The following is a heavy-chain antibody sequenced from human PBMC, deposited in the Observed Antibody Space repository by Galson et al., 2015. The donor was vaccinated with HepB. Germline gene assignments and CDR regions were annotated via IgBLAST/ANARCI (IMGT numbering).Heavy chain of an antibody. V-gene: IGHV3-23*01. CDR1: GFTFSSYA. D-gene: IGHD6-19*01. J-gene: IGHJ4*02. CDR2: ISGSGGST. Sequence: SLRLSCAASGFTFSSYAMSWVRQAPGKGLEWVSAISGSGGSTYYADSMKGRFTISRDNSKNTLYLQMNSLRAEDTAVYYCARLAVADSPIDYWGQGTLVTVSS. CDR3: ARLAVADSPIDY.